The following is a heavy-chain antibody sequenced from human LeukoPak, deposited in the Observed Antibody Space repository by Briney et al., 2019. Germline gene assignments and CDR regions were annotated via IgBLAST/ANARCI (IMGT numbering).Heavy chain of an antibody. D-gene: IGHD6-6*01. Sequence: GGSLRLSCAASGFTFSNYWMYWVRQTPGKGLEWVSGIKYDGSSTFYADSVKGRFTISRDNAKNTLDLQMNNLRAEDTAVYYCAKGGPYSSSSLDYWGQGTLVTVFS. CDR3: AKGGPYSSSSLDY. V-gene: IGHV3-74*01. CDR1: GFTFSNYW. J-gene: IGHJ4*02. CDR2: IKYDGSST.